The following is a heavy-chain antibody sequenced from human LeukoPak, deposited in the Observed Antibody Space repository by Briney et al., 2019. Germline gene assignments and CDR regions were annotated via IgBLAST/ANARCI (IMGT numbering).Heavy chain of an antibody. Sequence: GGSLRLSCAASGFTFSSYAMNWVRQAPGKGLEWVSAISSSGGSTYYADSVRGRFTISRDNSENTLYLQMNSLRAEDTAVYYCAKERGLRGYDYWGQGTLVTVSS. D-gene: IGHD3-10*01. V-gene: IGHV3-23*01. J-gene: IGHJ4*02. CDR3: AKERGLRGYDY. CDR2: ISSSGGST. CDR1: GFTFSSYA.